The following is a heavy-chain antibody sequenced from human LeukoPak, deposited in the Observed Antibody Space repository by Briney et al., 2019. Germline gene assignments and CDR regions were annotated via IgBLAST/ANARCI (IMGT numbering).Heavy chain of an antibody. V-gene: IGHV4-59*12. D-gene: IGHD6-13*01. J-gene: IGHJ4*02. CDR1: GGSISNYY. CDR2: IYYTGST. CDR3: ARDSSSWFIDY. Sequence: SETLSLTCTVSGGSISNYYWTWTRQPPGKGLEWIGYIYYTGSTNYNPSLKSRVTISVDTSKNQFSLKLSSVTAADTAVYYCARDSSSWFIDYWGQGTLVTVSS.